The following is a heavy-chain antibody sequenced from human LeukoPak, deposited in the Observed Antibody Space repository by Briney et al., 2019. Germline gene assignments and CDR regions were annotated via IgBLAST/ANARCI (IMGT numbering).Heavy chain of an antibody. CDR3: AKGYSSSWYWGYFQH. J-gene: IGHJ1*01. CDR1: GFTFSSYA. D-gene: IGHD6-13*01. Sequence: GRSLRLSCAASGFTFSSYAMHWVRQAPGKGLEWVAVISCDGSNKYYADSVKGRFTISRDNSKNTLYLQMNSLRAEDTAVYYCAKGYSSSWYWGYFQHWGQGTLVTVSS. V-gene: IGHV3-30-3*01. CDR2: ISCDGSNK.